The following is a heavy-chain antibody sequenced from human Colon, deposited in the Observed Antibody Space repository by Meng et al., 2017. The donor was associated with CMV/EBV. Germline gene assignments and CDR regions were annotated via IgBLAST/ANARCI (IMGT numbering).Heavy chain of an antibody. CDR1: GFTFSSYW. D-gene: IGHD2-2*01. CDR2: IKQDGSEK. V-gene: IGHV3-7*01. CDR3: ARDLGYCSSTSCYEDY. Sequence: GGSLRLSCAASGFTFSSYWMSWVRQAPGKGLEWVANIKQDGSEKYYVDSVKDRFTISRDNAKNSLYLQMNSLRAEDTAVYYCARDLGYCSSTSCYEDYWGQGTLVTVSS. J-gene: IGHJ4*02.